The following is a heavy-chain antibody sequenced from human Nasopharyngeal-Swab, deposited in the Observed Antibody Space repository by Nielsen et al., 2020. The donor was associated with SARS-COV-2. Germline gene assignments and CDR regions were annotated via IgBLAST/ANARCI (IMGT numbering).Heavy chain of an antibody. V-gene: IGHV3-30*18. CDR1: GFTFGSYG. Sequence: GESLKISCAASGFTFGSYGMHWVRQAPGKGLEWVAVISYDGSNKYYADSVKGRFTISRDNSKNTLYLQMNSLRAEDTAVYYCAKEPSSGSYPSWGQGTLVTVSS. D-gene: IGHD1-26*01. CDR2: ISYDGSNK. J-gene: IGHJ4*02. CDR3: AKEPSSGSYPS.